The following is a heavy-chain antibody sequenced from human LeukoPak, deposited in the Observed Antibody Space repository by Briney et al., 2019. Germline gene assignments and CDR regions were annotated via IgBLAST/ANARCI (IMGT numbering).Heavy chain of an antibody. Sequence: QPGGSLRLSCAASGFTFSRYWIHWVRQAPGKGLFWFSRINNDGGDKIYADSVKGRFAMSRDNAKNTVFLQMSGLRAEDTAVYYCARGGFSHAFDVWGQGTTVTVSS. D-gene: IGHD2/OR15-2a*01. V-gene: IGHV3-74*01. J-gene: IGHJ3*01. CDR3: ARGGFSHAFDV. CDR2: INNDGGDK. CDR1: GFTFSRYW.